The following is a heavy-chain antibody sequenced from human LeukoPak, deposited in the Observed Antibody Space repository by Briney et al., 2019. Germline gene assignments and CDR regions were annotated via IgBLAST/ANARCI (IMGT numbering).Heavy chain of an antibody. CDR1: GFTFSSYG. D-gene: IGHD4-17*01. V-gene: IGHV3-30*18. CDR3: AKGSDLATVTPDY. Sequence: GGSLRLSCAASGFTFSSYGMHWVRQAPGKGLEWVAVISYDGSNKYYADSVKGRFTISRDNSKNTLYLQMNSLRAEDTAVYYCAKGSDLATVTPDYWGQGTLVTVSS. CDR2: ISYDGSNK. J-gene: IGHJ4*02.